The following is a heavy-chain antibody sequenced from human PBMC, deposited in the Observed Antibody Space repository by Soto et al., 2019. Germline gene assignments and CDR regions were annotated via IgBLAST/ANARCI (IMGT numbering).Heavy chain of an antibody. V-gene: IGHV3-30-3*01. D-gene: IGHD3-9*01. CDR3: TRTNWILDY. Sequence: PGGSLRLSCAASGFTFSSYAMHWVRQAPGKGLEWVAVISYDGSNKYYADSVKGRFTISRDNSKNTLYLQMNSLRAEDTAVYYCTRTNWILDYWGQGALVTVSS. CDR1: GFTFSSYA. J-gene: IGHJ4*02. CDR2: ISYDGSNK.